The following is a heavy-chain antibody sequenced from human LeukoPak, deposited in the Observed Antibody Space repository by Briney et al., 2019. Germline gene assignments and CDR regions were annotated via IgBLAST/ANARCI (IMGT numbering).Heavy chain of an antibody. CDR1: GFTFSSYG. CDR3: ERGASVVAGSDDAFDI. CDR2: IIGSGGST. D-gene: IGHD6-19*01. V-gene: IGHV3-23*01. J-gene: IGHJ3*02. Sequence: RGSLRLSCAASGFTFSSYGMSWVRQAPGKGLEWVSAIIGSGGSTYYADSVKGRFTISIDNAKNSLYLQMDSLRAEDTAVYYCERGASVVAGSDDAFDIWGQGTMVTVSS.